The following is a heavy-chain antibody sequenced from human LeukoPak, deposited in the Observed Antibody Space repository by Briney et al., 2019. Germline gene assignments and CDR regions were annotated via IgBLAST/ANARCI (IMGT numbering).Heavy chain of an antibody. CDR1: GGSISSYY. V-gene: IGHV4-59*12. CDR2: IYYSGST. Sequence: PSETLSLTCTVSGGSISSYYWSWIRQPPGKGLEWIGSIYYSGSTYYNPSLKSRVTISVDTSKNQFSLKLSSVTAADTAVYYCTGNYYGSGSYADFDYWGQGTLVTVSS. D-gene: IGHD3-10*01. CDR3: TGNYYGSGSYADFDY. J-gene: IGHJ4*02.